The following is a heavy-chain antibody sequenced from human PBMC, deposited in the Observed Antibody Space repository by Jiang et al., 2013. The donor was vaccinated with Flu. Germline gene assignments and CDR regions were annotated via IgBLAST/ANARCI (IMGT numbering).Heavy chain of an antibody. J-gene: IGHJ6*02. Sequence: EWVSSISSSGSHIYYADSVKGRFTISRDNAEKSLSLQMSGLRAEDTAVYFCARDEGGIVPTIKYYYGMDVWGQGTTVTVSS. CDR3: ARDEGGIVPTIKYYYGMDV. D-gene: IGHD5-12*01. CDR2: ISSSGSHI. V-gene: IGHV3-21*01.